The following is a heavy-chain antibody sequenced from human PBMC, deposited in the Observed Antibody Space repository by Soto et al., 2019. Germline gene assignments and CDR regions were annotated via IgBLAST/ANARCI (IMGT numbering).Heavy chain of an antibody. V-gene: IGHV3-30*04. CDR3: ARDFSENYCIDY. D-gene: IGHD1-26*01. CDR1: GFTFSSYA. CDR2: ISFGGSTK. J-gene: IGHJ4*02. Sequence: GGSLRLSCAASGFTFSSYAIHWVRQAPGKGLEWVTFISFGGSTKYYADSVKGRFTISRDNSKNTLYVQMNSLRPEDTAVYYCARDFSENYCIDYWGQGALVTVSS.